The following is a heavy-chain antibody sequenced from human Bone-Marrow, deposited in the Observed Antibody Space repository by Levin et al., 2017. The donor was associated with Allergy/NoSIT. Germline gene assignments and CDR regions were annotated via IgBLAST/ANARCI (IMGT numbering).Heavy chain of an antibody. CDR1: GGSLSRGGYH. D-gene: IGHD5-24*01. V-gene: IGHV4-31*03. J-gene: IGHJ4*02. Sequence: SETLSLTCTVSGGSLSRGGYHWTWIRQHPGQGLEWIGYIYHSGSTYYNPSLKSRVAISVDTSKNQFSLRLTSVTAADTAVYYCAREDGYVFDYWGQGTLVTVSS. CDR3: AREDGYVFDY. CDR2: IYHSGST.